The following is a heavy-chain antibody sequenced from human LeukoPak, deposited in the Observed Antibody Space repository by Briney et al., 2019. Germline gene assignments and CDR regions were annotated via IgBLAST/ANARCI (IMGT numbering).Heavy chain of an antibody. D-gene: IGHD2-2*01. J-gene: IGHJ6*03. CDR2: IYHSGST. Sequence: SETLSLTCAVSGYSISSGYYWGWIRQPPGKGLEWIGSIYHSGSTYYNSSLKSRVTISVDTSKNQFSLKLSSVTAADTAVYYCASNVGYCSSTSCSPTFYYYYYMDVWGKGTTVTVSS. CDR3: ASNVGYCSSTSCSPTFYYYYYMDV. CDR1: GYSISSGYY. V-gene: IGHV4-38-2*01.